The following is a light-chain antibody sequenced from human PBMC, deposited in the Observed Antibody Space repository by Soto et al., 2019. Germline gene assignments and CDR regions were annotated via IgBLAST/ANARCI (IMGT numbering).Light chain of an antibody. CDR2: DVS. Sequence: QSVLTQPASVSGSPGQSITISCTGTSSDVGGYNYVSWYQQHPGTAPKLMIYDVSNRPSGVSNRFSGSKSGNTASLTICGLQAEDEADYYCSSYTSSSTLVFGGGTKLTVL. J-gene: IGLJ2*01. V-gene: IGLV2-14*01. CDR1: SSDVGGYNY. CDR3: SSYTSSSTLV.